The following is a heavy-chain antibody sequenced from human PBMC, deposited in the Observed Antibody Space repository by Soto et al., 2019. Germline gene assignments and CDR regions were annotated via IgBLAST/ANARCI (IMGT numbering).Heavy chain of an antibody. Sequence: VQLVESGGGEVQPGRSLRLSCAASGFKYTDFALHWVRQAPGKGLEWVAIISYDGSDKYYEDSVKGRFVSSRDNPKNTLYLEMNSLRPEDTAVYFCARRAWDSYYAIDVWGQGTTVTVFS. V-gene: IGHV3-30*09. CDR3: ARRAWDSYYAIDV. J-gene: IGHJ6*02. CDR2: ISYDGSDK. CDR1: GFKYTDFA. D-gene: IGHD3-22*01.